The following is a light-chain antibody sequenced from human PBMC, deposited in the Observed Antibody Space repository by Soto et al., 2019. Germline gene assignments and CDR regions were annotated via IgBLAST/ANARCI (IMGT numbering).Light chain of an antibody. CDR2: SAS. CDR1: QTISNF. J-gene: IGKJ2*01. Sequence: DIQITQSPSSVSASVWDIVSITCRASQTISNFLNWYQKKPGKAPTLLIYSASSLQRGVPANFSGSGSGADFTLTISHVRPEDLATYYCQQTYSAPHTFGQGTKVDI. V-gene: IGKV1-39*01. CDR3: QQTYSAPHT.